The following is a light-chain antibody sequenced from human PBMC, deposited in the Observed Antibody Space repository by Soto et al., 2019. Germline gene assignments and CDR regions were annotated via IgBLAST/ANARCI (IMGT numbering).Light chain of an antibody. J-gene: IGLJ2*01. Sequence: QSALTQPRSVSGSPGQSVTISCTGSSSNTGADYDVHWYQHLPGSAPKLLIYDNNIRPSGVPDRFSGSKSGTSASLAITGLQAEDEGDYYCQSYDSSLSNLVVFGGGTKLTVL. CDR1: SSNTGADYD. V-gene: IGLV1-40*01. CDR2: DNN. CDR3: QSYDSSLSNLVV.